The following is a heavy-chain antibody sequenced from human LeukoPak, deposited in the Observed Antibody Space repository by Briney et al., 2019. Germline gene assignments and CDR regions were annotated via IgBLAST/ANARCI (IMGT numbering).Heavy chain of an antibody. CDR2: IYYSGST. CDR3: ARQIAAAGFYYFDY. V-gene: IGHV4-39*01. J-gene: IGHJ4*02. Sequence: SETLSLTCTVSGSSISSSSYYWGWIRQPPGKGLEWIGSIYYSGSTSYNPSLKSRVTVYVDTSKNQFSLKLSSVTAADTAVYYCARQIAAAGFYYFDYWGQGTLVTVFS. D-gene: IGHD6-13*01. CDR1: GSSISSSSYY.